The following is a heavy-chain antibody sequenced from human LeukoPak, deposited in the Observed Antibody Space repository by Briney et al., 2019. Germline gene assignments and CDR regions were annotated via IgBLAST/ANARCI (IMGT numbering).Heavy chain of an antibody. Sequence: GGSLRLSCAASGFTFSSYNMNWVRQAPGKGLEWVSYISSSSSYIYYADSVKGRFTISRDNAKNSLYLQMNSLRAEDTAVYYCASVFYYGSGSYVMDAFDIWGQGTTVTVSS. V-gene: IGHV3-21*05. D-gene: IGHD3-10*01. CDR1: GFTFSSYN. CDR2: ISSSSSYI. CDR3: ASVFYYGSGSYVMDAFDI. J-gene: IGHJ3*02.